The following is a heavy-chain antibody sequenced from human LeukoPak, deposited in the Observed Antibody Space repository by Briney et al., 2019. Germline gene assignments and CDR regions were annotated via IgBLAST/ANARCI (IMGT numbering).Heavy chain of an antibody. CDR1: GLTVSSNY. J-gene: IGHJ2*01. D-gene: IGHD3-9*01. CDR2: IYSGGNT. CDR3: AKDRPITIHWYFDL. V-gene: IGHV3-53*01. Sequence: PGGSLRLSCAASGLTVSSNYMNWVRQAPGKGLEWVSIIYSGGNTHYADSVTGRFTISRDNSQNTLYLQMNSLRPEDTAVYYCAKDRPITIHWYFDLWGRGTLVTVSS.